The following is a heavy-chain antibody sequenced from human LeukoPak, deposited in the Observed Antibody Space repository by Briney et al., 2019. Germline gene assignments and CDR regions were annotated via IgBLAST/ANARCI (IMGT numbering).Heavy chain of an antibody. D-gene: IGHD1-7*01. CDR2: ISGSGGST. CDR3: AKDHTGTTLPYYYFDY. Sequence: VGSLRLSCAASGFTFSSYAMSWVRQAPGKGLEWVSAISGSGGSTYYADSVKGRFTISRDNSKNTLYLQMNSLRAEDTAVYYCAKDHTGTTLPYYYFDYWGQGTLVPVSS. CDR1: GFTFSSYA. V-gene: IGHV3-23*01. J-gene: IGHJ4*02.